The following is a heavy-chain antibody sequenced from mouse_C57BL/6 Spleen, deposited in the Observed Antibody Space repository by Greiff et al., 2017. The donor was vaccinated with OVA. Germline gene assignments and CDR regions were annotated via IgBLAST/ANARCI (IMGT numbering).Heavy chain of an antibody. D-gene: IGHD3-2*02. CDR2: INPSNGGT. V-gene: IGHV1-53*01. CDR1: GYTFTSYW. CDR3: AREEGAAQATFAY. Sequence: QVQLKQPGTELVKPGASVKLSCKASGYTFTSYWMHWVKQRPGQGLEWIGNINPSNGGTNYNEKFKSKATLTVDKSSSTAYMQLSSLTSEDSAVYYCAREEGAAQATFAYWGQGTLVTVSA. J-gene: IGHJ3*01.